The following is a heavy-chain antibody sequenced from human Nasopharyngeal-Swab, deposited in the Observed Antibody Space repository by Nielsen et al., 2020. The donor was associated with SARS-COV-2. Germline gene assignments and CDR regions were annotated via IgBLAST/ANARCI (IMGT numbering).Heavy chain of an antibody. Sequence: VRQMPGKELEWVAVISYDGSNKYYADSVKGRFTISRDNSKNTLYLQMNSLRAEDTAVYYCARASKFFLGYCSGGSCYKNWFDPWGQGTLVTVSS. CDR2: ISYDGSNK. CDR3: ARASKFFLGYCSGGSCYKNWFDP. V-gene: IGHV3-33*05. J-gene: IGHJ5*02. D-gene: IGHD2-15*01.